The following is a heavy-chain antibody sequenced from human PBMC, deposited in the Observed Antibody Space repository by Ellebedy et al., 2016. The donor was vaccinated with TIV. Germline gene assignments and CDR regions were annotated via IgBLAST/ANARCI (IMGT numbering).Heavy chain of an antibody. CDR3: ASRIGAAPPDF. J-gene: IGHJ4*02. CDR2: IHHSGSI. D-gene: IGHD1-26*01. V-gene: IGHV4-39*01. Sequence: SETLSLTXTVSGAPLSSISYYWTWIRQPPGKGLEWLGDIHHSGSINYNPSLKSRVTKPVDTSKNQFSLNLTSMTAADTAVYYCASRIGAAPPDFWGQGTLVTVSS. CDR1: GAPLSSISYY.